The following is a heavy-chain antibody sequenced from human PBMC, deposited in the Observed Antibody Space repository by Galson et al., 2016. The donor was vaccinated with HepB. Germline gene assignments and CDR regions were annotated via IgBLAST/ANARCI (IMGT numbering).Heavy chain of an antibody. V-gene: IGHV3-23*01. D-gene: IGHD2-2*01. CDR2: IRGSGTNT. CDR3: ARDRGFYSSTWD. J-gene: IGHJ4*02. CDR1: GFTFSNYV. Sequence: SLRLSCAASGFTFSNYVMNWVRQAPGKGLEWVSAIRGSGTNTYYEDSVKGRFTISRDNSKNTLYLQMTSLRAEDTAVYYCARDRGFYSSTWDWGQGTLVTVSS.